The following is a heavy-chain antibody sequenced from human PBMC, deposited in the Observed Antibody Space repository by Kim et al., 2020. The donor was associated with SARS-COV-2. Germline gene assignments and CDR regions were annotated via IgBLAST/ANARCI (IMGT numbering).Heavy chain of an antibody. D-gene: IGHD3-22*01. J-gene: IGHJ6*02. CDR3: TSPYYYDSSGYYYYGMDV. CDR1: GFTFSGSA. Sequence: GGSLRLSCAASGFTFSGSAMHWVRQASGKGLEWVGRIRSKANSYATAYAASVKGRFTISRDDSKNTAYLQMNSLKTEDTAVYYCTSPYYYDSSGYYYYGMDVWGQGTTVTVSS. V-gene: IGHV3-73*01. CDR2: IRSKANSYAT.